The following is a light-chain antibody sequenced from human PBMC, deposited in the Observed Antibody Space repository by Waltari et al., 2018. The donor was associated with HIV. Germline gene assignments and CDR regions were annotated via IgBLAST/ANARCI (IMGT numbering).Light chain of an antibody. J-gene: IGLJ2*01. V-gene: IGLV1-44*01. CDR1: SSNIGSNT. CDR2: SNN. CDR3: AAWDDSLNGVV. Sequence: QSVLTQPPSASGTPGQRVTISCSGSSSNIGSNTVNWYQHLPGTAPKLLIYSNNQRPSGVPDRFSGSKSGTSSSLAISGLQSEDEADYYCAAWDDSLNGVVFGGGTNLTVL.